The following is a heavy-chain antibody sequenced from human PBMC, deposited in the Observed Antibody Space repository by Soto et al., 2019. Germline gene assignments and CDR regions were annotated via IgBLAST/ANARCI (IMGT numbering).Heavy chain of an antibody. J-gene: IGHJ6*02. CDR2: INHSGST. Sequence: PSETLSLTCAVYGGSFSGYYWSWIRQPPGKGLEWIGEINHSGSTNYNPSLKSRVTISVDTSKNQFSLKLSSVTAADTAVYYCARGAWFGEFSLYYYYGMDVWGQGTTVT. V-gene: IGHV4-34*01. D-gene: IGHD3-10*01. CDR1: GGSFSGYY. CDR3: ARGAWFGEFSLYYYYGMDV.